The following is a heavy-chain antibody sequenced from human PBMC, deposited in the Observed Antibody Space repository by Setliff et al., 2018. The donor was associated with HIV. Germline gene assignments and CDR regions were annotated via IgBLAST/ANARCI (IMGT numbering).Heavy chain of an antibody. D-gene: IGHD2-15*01. V-gene: IGHV3-21*04. CDR3: ARAYYGYCSGGSCYSGPPDY. CDR1: GFIFSSYA. J-gene: IGHJ4*02. Sequence: GGSLRLSCAASGFIFSSYAMNWVRQAPGKGLEWVSSISSTSSYIYYADSVKGRFTISRDNAKNTLYLQMNSLRAEDTAVYYCARAYYGYCSGGSCYSGPPDYWGQGTLVTVSS. CDR2: ISSTSSYI.